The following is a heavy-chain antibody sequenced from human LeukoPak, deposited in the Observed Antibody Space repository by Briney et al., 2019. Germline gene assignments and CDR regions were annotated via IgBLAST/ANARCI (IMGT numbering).Heavy chain of an antibody. CDR1: GGSVSSYY. CDR2: IHYSGST. V-gene: IGHV4-59*08. J-gene: IGHJ4*02. D-gene: IGHD1-26*01. Sequence: SGTLSLTCTVSGGSVSSYYWSWIRQPPGKGLEWIGYIHYSGSTDYNPSLKSRVTISVDTSKNQFSLKLSSVTAADTAVYYCARHAGGSYWGYYFDYWGQGTLVTVSS. CDR3: ARHAGGSYWGYYFDY.